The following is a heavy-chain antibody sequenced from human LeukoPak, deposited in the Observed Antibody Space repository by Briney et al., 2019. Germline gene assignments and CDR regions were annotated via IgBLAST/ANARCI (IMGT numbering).Heavy chain of an antibody. CDR1: GFTFSDYY. Sequence: GGSLRLSCAASGFTFSDYYMSWIRQAPGKGLEWVSAISGSGGSTYYADSVKGRFTISRDNSKNTLYLQMNSLRAEDTAVYYCAKRMYYYDSSGYYLAYYYYGMDVWGQGTTVTVSS. D-gene: IGHD3-22*01. CDR2: ISGSGGST. J-gene: IGHJ6*02. CDR3: AKRMYYYDSSGYYLAYYYYGMDV. V-gene: IGHV3-23*01.